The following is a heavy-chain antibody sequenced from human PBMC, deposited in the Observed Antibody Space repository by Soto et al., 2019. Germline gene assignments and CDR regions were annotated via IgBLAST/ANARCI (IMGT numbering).Heavy chain of an antibody. CDR2: IYYSGST. CDR3: ARDKSGDYDY. Sequence: SETLCLTCPVAGGSVSSYYWSWVRQPPGKGLEWIGYIYYSGSTYYNPSLKSRVTITVDTSKNQFSLKLSSVTAADTAVYYCARDKSGDYDYWGQGTLVTVSS. V-gene: IGHV4-59*06. D-gene: IGHD4-17*01. J-gene: IGHJ4*02. CDR1: GGSVSSYY.